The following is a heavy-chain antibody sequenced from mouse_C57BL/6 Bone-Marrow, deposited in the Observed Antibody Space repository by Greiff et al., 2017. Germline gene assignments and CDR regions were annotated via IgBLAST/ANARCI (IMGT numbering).Heavy chain of an antibody. CDR2: ISYDGSN. CDR3: ARALGPAWFAY. Sequence: DVQLVESGPGLVKPSQSLSLTCSVTGYSITSGYYWNCIRQFPGNKLEWMYYISYDGSNNYTPSLKNRISITRDTSKNQFFLKLNSVTTEDTATYYCARALGPAWFAYWGQGTLVTVSA. J-gene: IGHJ3*01. D-gene: IGHD4-1*01. CDR1: GYSITSGYY. V-gene: IGHV3-6*01.